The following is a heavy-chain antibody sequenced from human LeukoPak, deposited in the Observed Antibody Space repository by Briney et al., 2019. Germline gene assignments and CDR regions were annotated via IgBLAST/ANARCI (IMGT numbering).Heavy chain of an antibody. CDR1: GGSISSTSFY. V-gene: IGHV4-39*07. Sequence: SETLSLTCTVSGGSISSTSFYWGWIRQPPGNGLEWIGTIYYSGSTYYNPSLKSRVTISVDTSKNQFSLKLSSVTAADTAVYYCARDHQLYSNFYWGQGTLVTVSS. J-gene: IGHJ4*02. CDR2: IYYSGST. D-gene: IGHD4-11*01. CDR3: ARDHQLYSNFY.